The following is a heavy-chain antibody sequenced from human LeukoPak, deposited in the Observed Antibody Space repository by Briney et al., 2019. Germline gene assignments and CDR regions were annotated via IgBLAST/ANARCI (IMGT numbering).Heavy chain of an antibody. CDR2: ISGSGGST. V-gene: IGHV3-23*01. Sequence: GGSLRLSCAASGFTFSSYAMSWVRQAPGKGLEWVSAISGSGGSTYYADSVKGRFTISRDNSKNTLYLQMNSLRAEDTAVYYCARDYYDSSGYPLALWYWGQGTLVTVSS. D-gene: IGHD3-22*01. CDR1: GFTFSSYA. CDR3: ARDYYDSSGYPLALWY. J-gene: IGHJ4*02.